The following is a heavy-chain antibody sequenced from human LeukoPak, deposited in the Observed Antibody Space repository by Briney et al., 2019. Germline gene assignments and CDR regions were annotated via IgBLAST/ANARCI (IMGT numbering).Heavy chain of an antibody. CDR1: GFSFSTYA. CDR3: ASGTYRLGDY. V-gene: IGHV3-23*01. Sequence: GGSLRLSCAASGFSFSTYAMIWVRQAPGKGLEWVSGISGSGVDTHYADSVKGLFRISRDNSKNTLYLQLNSLRAEDTAVYYCASGTYRLGDYWGLGTLVTVSS. J-gene: IGHJ4*02. CDR2: ISGSGVDT. D-gene: IGHD3-10*01.